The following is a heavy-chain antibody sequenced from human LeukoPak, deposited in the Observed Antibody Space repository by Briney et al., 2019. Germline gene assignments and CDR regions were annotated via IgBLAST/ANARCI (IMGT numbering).Heavy chain of an antibody. V-gene: IGHV1-8*01. J-gene: IGHJ4*02. Sequence: GASVKVSCKASGYTFTSYDINWVRQATGQGLEWMGWMNPNSGNTGHAQKFQGRVTMTRNTSISTAYMELSSLRSEDTAVYYCARGGGYDFWSGYYRPLDYWGQGTLVTVSS. CDR1: GYTFTSYD. CDR2: MNPNSGNT. D-gene: IGHD3-3*01. CDR3: ARGGGYDFWSGYYRPLDY.